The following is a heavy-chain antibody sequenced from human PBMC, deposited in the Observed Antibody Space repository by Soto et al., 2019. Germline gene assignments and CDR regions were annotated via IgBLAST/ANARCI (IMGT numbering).Heavy chain of an antibody. CDR2: IIPISDTT. J-gene: IGHJ6*02. Sequence: QVQLVQSGAEVKKPGSSVKVSCKASGGTFSSYAISWVRQAPGQGLEWMGGIIPISDTTNYAQKFQGRVTITADESTSTAYMELSSLGSEDTAVYYCARSQGSSTSLEIYYYYYYGMGVWGQGTTVTVSS. CDR1: GGTFSSYA. D-gene: IGHD2-2*01. V-gene: IGHV1-69*01. CDR3: ARSQGSSTSLEIYYYYYYGMGV.